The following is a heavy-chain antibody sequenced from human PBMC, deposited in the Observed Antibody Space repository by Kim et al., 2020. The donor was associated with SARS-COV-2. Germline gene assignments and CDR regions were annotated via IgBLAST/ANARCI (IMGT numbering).Heavy chain of an antibody. J-gene: IGHJ4*02. CDR2: IYHSGST. CDR3: GRGYGGPSSGFDA. V-gene: IGHV4-59*01. Sequence: SETLSLTCTVSGNSIRSYYWSWIRQPPGKGLEWIGYIYHSGSTNYNPSLKSRVSISIDTSKNQFSLKLSSVSAADTAVYYCGRGYGGPSSGFDAWGQGTLVTVSS. D-gene: IGHD6-19*01. CDR1: GNSIRSYY.